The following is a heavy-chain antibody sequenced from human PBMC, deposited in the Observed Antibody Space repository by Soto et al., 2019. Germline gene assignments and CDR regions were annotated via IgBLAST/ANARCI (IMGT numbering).Heavy chain of an antibody. CDR1: GYSSTSYF. J-gene: IGHJ4*02. D-gene: IGHD5-12*01. Sequence: GESVKTSCEGSGYSSTSYFSTWVRQMPGKRLEWMGRFDASDYSTHYSPSFLGRDTHSSDRSTNTAYLQWSSLKASDTDMYYCARGVTMATPHKYYFDYWGQGTLVNVSS. CDR2: FDASDYST. CDR3: ARGVTMATPHKYYFDY. V-gene: IGHV5-10-1*01.